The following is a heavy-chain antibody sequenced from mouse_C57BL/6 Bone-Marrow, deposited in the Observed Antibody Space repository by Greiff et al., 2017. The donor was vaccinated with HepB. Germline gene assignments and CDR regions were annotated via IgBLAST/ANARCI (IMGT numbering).Heavy chain of an antibody. CDR2: IDPSDSET. J-gene: IGHJ4*01. CDR1: GYTFTSYW. V-gene: IGHV1-52*01. Sequence: QVQLKQPGAELVRPGSSVKLSCKASGYTFTSYWMHWVKQRPIQGLEWIGNIDPSDSETHYNQKFKDKATLTVDKSSSTAYMQLSSLTSEDSAVYYCARLTYYGTYYAMDYWGQGTSVTVSS. CDR3: ARLTYYGTYYAMDY. D-gene: IGHD2-10*01.